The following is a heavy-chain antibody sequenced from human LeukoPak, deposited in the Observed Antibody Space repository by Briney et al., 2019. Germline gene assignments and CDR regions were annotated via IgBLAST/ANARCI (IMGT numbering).Heavy chain of an antibody. CDR2: FYYSGST. J-gene: IGHJ4*02. D-gene: IGHD4-11*01. CDR3: ARRYSNYFFDY. CDR1: GYSITSGYY. Sequence: PSETLSLTCGVSGYSITSGYYWAWIRQPPGKGLEWIGNFYYSGSTYYNPSLKSRVTISVDTSKNQFSLKLSSVTAADTAVYYCARRYSNYFFDYWGQGTLVTVSS. V-gene: IGHV4-38-2*01.